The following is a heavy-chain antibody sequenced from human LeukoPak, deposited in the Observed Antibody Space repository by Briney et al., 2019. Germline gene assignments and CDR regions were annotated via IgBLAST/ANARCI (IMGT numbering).Heavy chain of an antibody. V-gene: IGHV4-30-2*01. J-gene: IGHJ3*02. D-gene: IGHD2-21*02. Sequence: TLSLTCAVSGGSISRGGYSWSWIRQQPGKGLEWLGYIYHSGSTYYYPSLKSRVTISVDKSRNQFSLKLSSVTAADTAVYYCARAAYCGGDCLSDAFDIWGQGTMVTVSS. CDR3: ARAAYCGGDCLSDAFDI. CDR2: IYHSGST. CDR1: GGSISRGGYS.